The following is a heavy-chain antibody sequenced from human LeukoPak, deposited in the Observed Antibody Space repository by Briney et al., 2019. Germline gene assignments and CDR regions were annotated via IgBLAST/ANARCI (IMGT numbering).Heavy chain of an antibody. D-gene: IGHD3-9*01. Sequence: GGAPRLSRAASGFPFRNYWMHRGPPAPGEGVVGVSRIKGDGSHTIYADSVKGRFTISRDNAKNTLYLQMKSLRAEDTAVYYCVRDWDHFDFDSWGLGTLVTVSS. V-gene: IGHV3-74*01. CDR3: VRDWDHFDFDS. CDR2: IKGDGSHT. J-gene: IGHJ5*01. CDR1: GFPFRNYW.